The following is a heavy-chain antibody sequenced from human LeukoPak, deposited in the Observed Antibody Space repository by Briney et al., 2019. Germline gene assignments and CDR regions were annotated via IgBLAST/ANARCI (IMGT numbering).Heavy chain of an antibody. CDR2: ISSSSSYI. J-gene: IGHJ5*02. Sequence: PGGSLRHSCAASGFTFSSYSMNWVRQAPGKGLEWVSSISSSSSYIYYADSVKGRFTISRDNAKNSLYLQMSSLRAEDTAVYYCARPIAAAGKGWFDPWGQGTLVTVSS. CDR1: GFTFSSYS. CDR3: ARPIAAAGKGWFDP. D-gene: IGHD6-13*01. V-gene: IGHV3-21*01.